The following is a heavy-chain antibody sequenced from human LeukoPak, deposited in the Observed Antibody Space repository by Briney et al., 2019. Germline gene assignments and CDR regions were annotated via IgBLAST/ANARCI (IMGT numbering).Heavy chain of an antibody. D-gene: IGHD2-15*01. V-gene: IGHV3-23*01. CDR3: AKDKVRFCSGGSCYSDAFDI. J-gene: IGHJ3*02. CDR2: ISGGGGST. Sequence: GWSQRLSCAPSGFTFSRGAMSWVRHAPGKGLEWVSAISGGGGSTYYADSVKGRFSISRDNSKNTLYLQMNSLRAEDTAVYYCAKDKVRFCSGGSCYSDAFDIWGQGTMVTVS. CDR1: GFTFSRGA.